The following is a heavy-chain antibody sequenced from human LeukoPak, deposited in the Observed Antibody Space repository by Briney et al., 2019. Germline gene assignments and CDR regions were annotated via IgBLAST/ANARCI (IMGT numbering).Heavy chain of an antibody. V-gene: IGHV4-59*01. J-gene: IGHJ4*02. D-gene: IGHD6-19*01. CDR2: IYHSVDT. Sequence: PSETLSLTCTASGGSISSYYWSWIRQPPGKGLEWIGYIYHSVDTKYNASLKSRVTISVDTSKSQFSLKLSSVTAADTAVYYCARGGPNSSGWRIDYWGQGTLVTVSS. CDR1: GGSISSYY. CDR3: ARGGPNSSGWRIDY.